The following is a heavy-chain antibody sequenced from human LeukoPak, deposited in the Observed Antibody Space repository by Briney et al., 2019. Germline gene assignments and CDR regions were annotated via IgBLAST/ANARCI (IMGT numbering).Heavy chain of an antibody. V-gene: IGHV3-30*07. Sequence: GRSLRLSCAASGFTFTNYAMHWVRQTPGKGLEWVAFVSYDGSWDSYSDSVKGRFTISRDASKNTLYLQMNSLRAEDTAVYYCAKGPRRVDYWGQGTLVTVSS. CDR2: VSYDGSWD. CDR3: AKGPRRVDY. J-gene: IGHJ4*02. CDR1: GFTFTNYA.